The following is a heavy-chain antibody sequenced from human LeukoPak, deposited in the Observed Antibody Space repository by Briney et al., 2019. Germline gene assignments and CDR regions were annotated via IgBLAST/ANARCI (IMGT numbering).Heavy chain of an antibody. CDR2: IYYSGSS. V-gene: IGHV4-30-4*01. Sequence: SQTLSLTCTVSGDSISSGVSYWSWIRQPPGKGLEWIGYIYYSGSSYYNPSLKSRLTISVDTSKNQFSLKLSSVTAADTAVYYCARGGTSANFQHWGQGTLLTVSS. CDR1: GDSISSGVSY. CDR3: ARGGTSANFQH. J-gene: IGHJ1*01.